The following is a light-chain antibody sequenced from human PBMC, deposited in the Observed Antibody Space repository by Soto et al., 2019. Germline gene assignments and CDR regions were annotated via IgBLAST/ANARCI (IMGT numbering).Light chain of an antibody. CDR2: LGS. V-gene: IGKV2-28*01. CDR1: QSLLHTNGYNY. CDR3: MQSLQTPVT. Sequence: DIVMTQSPLSLIVTSGEPASISCRSSQSLLHTNGYNYLDWYLQKPGQSPQLLIYLGSNRASGVPDRFSGSGSGNDFTLKISRVEAEDVGVYFCMQSLQTPVTFGQGTKVEIK. J-gene: IGKJ1*01.